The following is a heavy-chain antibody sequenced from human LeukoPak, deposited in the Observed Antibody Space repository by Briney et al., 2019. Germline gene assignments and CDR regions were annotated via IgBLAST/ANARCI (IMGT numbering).Heavy chain of an antibody. Sequence: ASVKVSCTASGYTFTGYYMHWVRQAPGQGLEWMGWINPNSGGTNYAQKFQGRVTMTRDTSISTAYMELSRLRSDDTAVYYCARDRVPFYYYMDVWGKGTTVTISS. V-gene: IGHV1-2*02. CDR1: GYTFTGYY. J-gene: IGHJ6*03. CDR2: INPNSGGT. D-gene: IGHD2-2*01. CDR3: ARDRVPFYYYMDV.